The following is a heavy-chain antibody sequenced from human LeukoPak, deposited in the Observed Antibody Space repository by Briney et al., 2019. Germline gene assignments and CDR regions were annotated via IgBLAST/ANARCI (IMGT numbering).Heavy chain of an antibody. D-gene: IGHD6-19*01. Sequence: ESGPALVKPTQALTLTCTFSGFSLSTSGMCVSWIRQPPGKALEWLARIDWDDDKYYCTSLKTRLTISKHTSNNQVVITMTNMDPVDTATYYCARIRVAGNVDYWGQGTLVTVPS. V-gene: IGHV2-70*11. J-gene: IGHJ4*02. CDR1: GFSLSTSGMC. CDR2: IDWDDDK. CDR3: ARIRVAGNVDY.